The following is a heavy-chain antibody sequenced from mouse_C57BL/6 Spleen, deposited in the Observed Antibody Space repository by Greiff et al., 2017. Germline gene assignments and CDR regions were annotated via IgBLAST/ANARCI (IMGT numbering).Heavy chain of an antibody. Sequence: EVNVVESGGGLVQPGGSLKLSCAASGFTFSDYGMAWVRQAPRKGPEWVAFISNLAYSIYYADTVTGRFTISRENAKNTLYLEMSSLRSEDTAMYYCARQNSRYYSNYEGYFDVWGTGTTVTVAS. J-gene: IGHJ1*03. D-gene: IGHD2-5*01. CDR1: GFTFSDYG. V-gene: IGHV5-15*01. CDR2: ISNLAYSI. CDR3: ARQNSRYYSNYEGYFDV.